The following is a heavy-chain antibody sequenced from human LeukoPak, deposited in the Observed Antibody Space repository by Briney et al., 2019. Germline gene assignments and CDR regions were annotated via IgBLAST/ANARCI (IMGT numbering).Heavy chain of an antibody. CDR1: GGSVSGYY. CDR3: ASRGDPRSSGYYHATNYYGMDV. CDR2: INHSRST. D-gene: IGHD3-22*01. J-gene: IGHJ6*02. V-gene: IGHV4-34*01. Sequence: PSETLSLTCAVYGGSVSGYYWNWIRQPPGKGLEWIGEINHSRSTSYNPSLKSRVTISLDTSKNQFSLKLRSVTAADTAVYYCASRGDPRSSGYYHATNYYGMDVWGRGTTVTVSS.